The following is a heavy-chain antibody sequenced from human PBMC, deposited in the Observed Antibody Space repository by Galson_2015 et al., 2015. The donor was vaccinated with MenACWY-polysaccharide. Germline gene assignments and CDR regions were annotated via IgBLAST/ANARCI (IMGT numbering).Heavy chain of an antibody. CDR1: GYRFAGYW. CDR3: GRVYPGNYDATDV. J-gene: IGHJ6*02. V-gene: IGHV5-51*01. D-gene: IGHD2-8*01. CDR2: IYASDSET. Sequence: QSGAEVKKPGESLRISCKVSGYRFAGYWIGWVRQMSGKGLEWMGIIYASDSETRYNPSFQGQVTITADRSTSTAYLHLGSLKASDTAMYYCGRVYPGNYDATDVWGQGTTVTVSS.